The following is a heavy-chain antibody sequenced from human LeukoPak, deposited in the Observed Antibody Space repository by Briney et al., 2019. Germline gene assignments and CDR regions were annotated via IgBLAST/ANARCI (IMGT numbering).Heavy chain of an antibody. D-gene: IGHD3-22*01. Sequence: SETLSLSCTVSGGSMGNYHWTWIRQPPGEGLEWIGRIYTNGHTNYSPSLRSRVTMSVDTSKNQFSLKVRFVTAADTAVYFCARDHVVVGSTTSFFDYWGQGILVTVSS. CDR2: IYTNGHT. CDR1: GGSMGNYH. V-gene: IGHV4-4*07. J-gene: IGHJ4*02. CDR3: ARDHVVVGSTTSFFDY.